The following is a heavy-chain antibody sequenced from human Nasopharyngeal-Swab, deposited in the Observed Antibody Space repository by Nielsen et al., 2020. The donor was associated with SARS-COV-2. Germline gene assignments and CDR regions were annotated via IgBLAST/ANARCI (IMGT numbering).Heavy chain of an antibody. D-gene: IGHD3-10*01. J-gene: IGHJ3*02. CDR2: ISSSSSYI. Sequence: GESLKISCAASGFTFSSYSMNRVRQAPGKGLEWVSSISSSSSYIYYADSVKGRFTISRDNAKNSLYLQMNSLRAEDTAVYYCARRVRFRELKNDAFDIWGQGTMVTVSS. V-gene: IGHV3-21*01. CDR3: ARRVRFRELKNDAFDI. CDR1: GFTFSSYS.